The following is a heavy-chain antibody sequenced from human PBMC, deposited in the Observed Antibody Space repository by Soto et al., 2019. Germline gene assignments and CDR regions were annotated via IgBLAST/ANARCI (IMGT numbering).Heavy chain of an antibody. J-gene: IGHJ6*02. D-gene: IGHD1-1*01. Sequence: QPGGSLRLSCTPSGFTFGANAVTWVRQAAGKGLEWVGLVRSKAYGGRIEYAASVKGRFTITRDDSKSIVYLQMNSLQIEDTAVYYCTRAALDTSGTTHYYYGLDVWGQGTTVTVSS. V-gene: IGHV3-49*04. CDR2: VRSKAYGGRI. CDR1: GFTFGANA. CDR3: TRAALDTSGTTHYYYGLDV.